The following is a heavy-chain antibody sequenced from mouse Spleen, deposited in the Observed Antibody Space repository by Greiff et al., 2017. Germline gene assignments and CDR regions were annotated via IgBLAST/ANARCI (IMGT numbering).Heavy chain of an antibody. Sequence: EVQVVESGGGLVKLGGSLKLSCAASGFTFSSYAMSWVRQTPEKRLEWVATISSGGGNTYYPDSVKGRFTISRDNAKNTLYLQMSSLKSEDTAMYYCARHGYAPWFAYWGQGTLVTVSA. J-gene: IGHJ3*01. CDR1: GFTFSSYA. CDR2: ISSGGGNT. D-gene: IGHD2-2*01. CDR3: ARHGYAPWFAY. V-gene: IGHV5-9-3*01.